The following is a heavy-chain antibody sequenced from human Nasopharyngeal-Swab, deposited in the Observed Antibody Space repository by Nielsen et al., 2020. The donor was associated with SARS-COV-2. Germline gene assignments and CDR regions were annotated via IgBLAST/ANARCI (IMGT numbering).Heavy chain of an antibody. V-gene: IGHV3-30-3*01. CDR3: ASPPLDSSGYYYGFHY. J-gene: IGHJ4*02. CDR1: GFTFSSSA. CDR2: ISYDGSNK. D-gene: IGHD3-22*01. Sequence: GESLKISCAASGFTFSSSAMHWVRQAPGKGLEWVAVISYDGSNKYFADSVKGRFTISRDNSKSTLYLQMNSLRAEDTAVYYCASPPLDSSGYYYGFHYWGRGTLVPVSS.